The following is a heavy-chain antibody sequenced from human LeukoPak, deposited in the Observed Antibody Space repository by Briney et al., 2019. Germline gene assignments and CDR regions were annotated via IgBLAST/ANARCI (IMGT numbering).Heavy chain of an antibody. V-gene: IGHV3-7*01. CDR3: ARGYYYGSGSPCLY. CDR1: GFTFSSYW. J-gene: IGHJ4*02. CDR2: IKQDGSEK. D-gene: IGHD3-10*01. Sequence: TGGSLRLSCAASGFTFSSYWMSWVRQAPGKGLEWVANIKQDGSEKYYVDSVKGRFTVSRDNAKNSLYLQMNSLRAEDTAVYYCARGYYYGSGSPCLYWGQGTLVTVSS.